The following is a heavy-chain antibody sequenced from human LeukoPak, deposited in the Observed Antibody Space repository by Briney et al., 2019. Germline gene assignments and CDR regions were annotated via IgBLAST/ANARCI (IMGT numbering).Heavy chain of an antibody. V-gene: IGHV3-21*01. Sequence: AGSLRLSCAASGFTFRTYSMNWVRQAPGKELEWVSAIFNRGYTYYADSLKGRVTISRDNAKSSLYLQMNSLRAEDTAVYYCARDRTMTGDRGIDYWGQGTPVTVSS. J-gene: IGHJ4*02. CDR2: IFNRGYT. CDR1: GFTFRTYS. CDR3: ARDRTMTGDRGIDY. D-gene: IGHD3-22*01.